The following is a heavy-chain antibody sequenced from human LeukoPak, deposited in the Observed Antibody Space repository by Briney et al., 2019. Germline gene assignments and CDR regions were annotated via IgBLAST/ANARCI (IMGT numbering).Heavy chain of an antibody. J-gene: IGHJ3*02. CDR2: ISAYNGNT. V-gene: IGHV1-18*01. Sequence: ASVTVSCKASGYTFTSYGISWVRQAPGQGLEWMGWISAYNGNTNYAQKFQGRVTMTRDTFISTAYMELSRLRSDDTAVYYCARVGLGRRRAFDIWGQGTMVTVSS. CDR1: GYTFTSYG. D-gene: IGHD7-27*01. CDR3: ARVGLGRRRAFDI.